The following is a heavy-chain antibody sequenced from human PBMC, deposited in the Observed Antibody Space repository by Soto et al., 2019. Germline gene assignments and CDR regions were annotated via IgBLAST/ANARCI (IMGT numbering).Heavy chain of an antibody. D-gene: IGHD2-15*01. V-gene: IGHV1-69*06. J-gene: IGHJ6*02. CDR2: IIPIFGTA. CDR1: GGTFSSYA. CDR3: ATTSEYIVVVVAVTSPGYYYGMDV. Sequence: SVKVSCKASGGTFSSYAISWVRQAPGQGLEWMGGIIPIFGTANYAQKFQGRVTITADKSTSTAYMELSSLRSEDTAVYYCATTSEYIVVVVAVTSPGYYYGMDVWGQGTTVTVSS.